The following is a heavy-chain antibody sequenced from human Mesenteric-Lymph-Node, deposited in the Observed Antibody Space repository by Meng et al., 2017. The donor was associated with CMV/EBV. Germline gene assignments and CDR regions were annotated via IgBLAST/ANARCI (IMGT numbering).Heavy chain of an antibody. D-gene: IGHD3-3*01. CDR1: GGTFSSYA. CDR2: IIPIFGTA. V-gene: IGHV1-69*05. CDR3: ARGRLSITIFGTYNYYYGMDV. Sequence: SVKVSCKASGGTFSSYAISRVRQAPGQGLEWMGGIIPIFGTANYAQKFQGRVTITTDESTSTAYMELSSLRSEDTAVYYCARGRLSITIFGTYNYYYGMDVWGQGTTVTVSS. J-gene: IGHJ6*02.